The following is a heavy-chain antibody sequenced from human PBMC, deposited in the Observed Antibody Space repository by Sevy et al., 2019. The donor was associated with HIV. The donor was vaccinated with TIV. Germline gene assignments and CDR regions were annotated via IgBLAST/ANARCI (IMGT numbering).Heavy chain of an antibody. CDR2: VSGNDGST. V-gene: IGHV3-23*01. J-gene: IGHJ4*02. D-gene: IGHD4-17*01. CDR3: AKDFSYGGNSWNFDF. CDR1: GFIFSKFA. Sequence: GGSLRLSCAASGFIFSKFALSWVRQAPGRGLEWVSAVSGNDGSTYYADSVKGGFTISRDISENMLYLQMNSLSAEDTAVYYCAKDFSYGGNSWNFDFWGQGTLVTVSS.